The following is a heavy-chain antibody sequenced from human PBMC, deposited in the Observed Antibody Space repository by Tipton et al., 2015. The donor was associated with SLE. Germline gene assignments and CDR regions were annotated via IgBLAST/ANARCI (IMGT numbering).Heavy chain of an antibody. CDR3: TRQGTREYDSEDY. J-gene: IGHJ4*02. D-gene: IGHD3-22*01. CDR2: IRSKGNSYAT. Sequence: GSLRLSCAASGFTFSGSAMHWVRQASGKGLEWVGLIRSKGNSYATAYAASVKGRFTISRDDSKHTAYLHMNSLKTEDTALYFCTRQGTREYDSEDYWGQGTLVTVSS. V-gene: IGHV3-73*01. CDR1: GFTFSGSA.